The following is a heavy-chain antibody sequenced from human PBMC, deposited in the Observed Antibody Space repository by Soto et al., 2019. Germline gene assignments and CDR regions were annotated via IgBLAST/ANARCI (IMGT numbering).Heavy chain of an antibody. CDR1: GYTFTGYY. Sequence: QVQLVQSGAEVKKPGASVKVSCKASGYTFTGYYMHWVRQAPGQGLEWMGWINPNSGGTNYAQKFQGRVTMTRDTSISTAYMELSRLRSDDTAVYYCARAAGPGIARRFGDYWGQGTLVTVSS. D-gene: IGHD2-21*01. V-gene: IGHV1-2*02. J-gene: IGHJ4*02. CDR3: ARAAGPGIARRFGDY. CDR2: INPNSGGT.